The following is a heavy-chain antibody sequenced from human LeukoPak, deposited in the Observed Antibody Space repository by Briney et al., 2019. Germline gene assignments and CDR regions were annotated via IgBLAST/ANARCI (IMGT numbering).Heavy chain of an antibody. J-gene: IGHJ4*02. V-gene: IGHV3-23*01. Sequence: GGSLRLSCAASGFTFSSYAMSWVRQAPGKGLEWVSAISGSGGSTYYADSVKGRSTISRDNSKNTLYLQMNSLRAEDTAVYYCAKAPTRYYYDSSGFIDYWGQGTLVTVAS. CDR1: GFTFSSYA. CDR2: ISGSGGST. D-gene: IGHD3-22*01. CDR3: AKAPTRYYYDSSGFIDY.